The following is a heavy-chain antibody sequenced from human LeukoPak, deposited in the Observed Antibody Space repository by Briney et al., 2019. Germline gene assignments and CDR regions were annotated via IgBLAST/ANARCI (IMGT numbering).Heavy chain of an antibody. CDR1: GYTFTTYD. CDR3: ARGLSGWYVSDY. CDR2: MNPNSGNT. J-gene: IGHJ4*02. D-gene: IGHD6-19*01. Sequence: ASVKVSCKASGYTFTTYDINWVRQATGQGLEWMGWMNPNSGNTGYAQKFQGRVTMTRNTSISTAYMELSSLRSEDTAVYYCARGLSGWYVSDYWGQGTLVTVSS. V-gene: IGHV1-8*01.